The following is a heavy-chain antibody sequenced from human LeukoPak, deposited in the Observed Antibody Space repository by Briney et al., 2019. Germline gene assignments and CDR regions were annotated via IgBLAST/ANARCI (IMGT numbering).Heavy chain of an antibody. D-gene: IGHD3-22*01. CDR2: LYTAGST. J-gene: IGHJ4*02. Sequence: GGSLRLSCAASGFTVTNNYMSWVRQAPGKGLEWVSILYTAGSTYYADSVKGRFTISRDNAKNSLYLQMNSLRAEDTAVYYCSYDSRDWGQGTLVTVSS. CDR3: SYDSRD. V-gene: IGHV3-66*01. CDR1: GFTVTNNY.